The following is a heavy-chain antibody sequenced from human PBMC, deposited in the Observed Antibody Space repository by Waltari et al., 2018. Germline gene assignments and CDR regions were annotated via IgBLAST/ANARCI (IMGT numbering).Heavy chain of an antibody. CDR2: RRQDGGEL. V-gene: IGHV3-7*01. D-gene: IGHD2-15*01. CDR1: GFTFGSYW. J-gene: IGHJ4*02. Sequence: EVQLVESGGGLVQPGGSLRLSCAASGFTFGSYWMSWVRQAPGKGLEGVANRRQDGGELYYGDSVKGRFAISRDNARHSLYLQMSSLRAEDTAVYFCVRAVSYVGFDYWGQGTLVTVSS. CDR3: VRAVSYVGFDY.